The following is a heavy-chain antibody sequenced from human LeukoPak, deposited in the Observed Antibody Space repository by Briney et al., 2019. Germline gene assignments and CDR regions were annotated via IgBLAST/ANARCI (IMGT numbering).Heavy chain of an antibody. J-gene: IGHJ4*02. Sequence: QPGGSLRLSCEASGITFSNFAMSWVRQAPGKGLEWVAVISHDGNYKGYGDSVKGRFTISRDNSKNTLYLQMNSLRAEDTAVYYCAKEQWLDKIGYWGQGTLVTVSS. V-gene: IGHV3-30*18. CDR2: ISHDGNYK. CDR3: AKEQWLDKIGY. CDR1: GITFSNFA. D-gene: IGHD6-19*01.